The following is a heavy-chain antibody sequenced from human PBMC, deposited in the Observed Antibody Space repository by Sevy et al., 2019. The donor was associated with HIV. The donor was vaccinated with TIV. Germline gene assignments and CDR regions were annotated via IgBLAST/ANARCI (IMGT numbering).Heavy chain of an antibody. CDR1: GVSISGGAYY. CDR2: ISYTGST. CDR3: ARRGDNNWFDP. Sequence: SETLSLTCTVSGVSISGGAYYWGWIRQPPGKGGEWIESISYTGSTYYNPSLKSPGIISVDPSKNQFSLKLTSETAAGTAVYYCARRGDNNWFDPWGQGTLVTVSS. D-gene: IGHD2-15*01. V-gene: IGHV4-39*01. J-gene: IGHJ5*02.